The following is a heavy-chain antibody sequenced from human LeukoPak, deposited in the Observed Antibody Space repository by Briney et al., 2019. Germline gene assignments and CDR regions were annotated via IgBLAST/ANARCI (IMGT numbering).Heavy chain of an antibody. CDR3: ARLVSGFWSGYLNYYMDV. V-gene: IGHV4-59*08. CDR2: IYYSGST. J-gene: IGHJ6*03. Sequence: PSETLSLTCTVSGGSISSYYWRWIRQPPGKGLEWIGYIYYSGSTNYNPSLKSRVTISVDTSKNQFSLKLSSVTAADTAVYYCARLVSGFWSGYLNYYMDVWGKGTTVTVSS. CDR1: GGSISSYY. D-gene: IGHD3-3*01.